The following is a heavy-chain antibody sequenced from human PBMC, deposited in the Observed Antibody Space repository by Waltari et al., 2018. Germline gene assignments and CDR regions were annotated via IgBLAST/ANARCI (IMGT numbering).Heavy chain of an antibody. V-gene: IGHV3-49*03. J-gene: IGHJ4*02. CDR1: GFTFGDYA. CDR3: TFHPTLYYFDY. Sequence: EVQLVESGGGLVQPGRSLRLSCTASGFTFGDYAMTWFRQAPGKGLEWVGFIRSKAYGGTTEYAASVKGRFTISRDDSKSIAYLQMNSLKTEDTAVYYCTFHPTLYYFDYWGQGTLVTVSS. CDR2: IRSKAYGGTT.